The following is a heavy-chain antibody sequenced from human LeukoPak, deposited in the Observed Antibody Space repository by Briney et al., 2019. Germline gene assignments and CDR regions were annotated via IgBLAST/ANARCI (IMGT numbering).Heavy chain of an antibody. J-gene: IGHJ6*03. CDR3: ARDYPYYDFWSGSYYYYMDV. CDR1: GGSISSYY. Sequence: SETLSLTCTVSGGSISSYYWSWIRQPPGKGLEWIGYIYYSGSTNYNPSLKSRVTISVDTSKNQFSLKLSSVTAADTAVYYCARDYPYYDFWSGSYYYYMDVWGKGTTVTVSS. V-gene: IGHV4-59*12. CDR2: IYYSGST. D-gene: IGHD3-3*01.